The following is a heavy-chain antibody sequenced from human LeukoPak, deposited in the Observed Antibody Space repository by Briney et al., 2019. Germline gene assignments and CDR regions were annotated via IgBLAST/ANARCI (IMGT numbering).Heavy chain of an antibody. CDR2: ITDRGSTI. CDR1: GFTFRDYN. Sequence: GGSLRLSCAASGFTFRDYNMNWVRQAPGKGLEWVSYITDRGSTIHYADSVNGRFTISRDNAKNSLYLQKNSLRAEDSAVYYCARSIGLTGGGVDVWGRGTTVTVSS. D-gene: IGHD3-9*01. J-gene: IGHJ6*02. V-gene: IGHV3-11*01. CDR3: ARSIGLTGGGVDV.